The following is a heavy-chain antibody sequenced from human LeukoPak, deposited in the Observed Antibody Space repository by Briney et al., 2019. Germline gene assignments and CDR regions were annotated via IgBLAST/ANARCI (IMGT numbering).Heavy chain of an antibody. V-gene: IGHV4-4*07. J-gene: IGHJ4*02. CDR3: ARDILATSIAAPYY. CDR1: GGSISSYY. Sequence: SETLSLTCTVSGGSISSYYWSWIRQPAGKGLEWIGRIYTSGSTNYNPSLKSRVTMSVDTSKNQFSLRLGSVNAADTAVYYCARDILATSIAAPYYWGQGTLVTVSS. CDR2: IYTSGST. D-gene: IGHD6-13*01.